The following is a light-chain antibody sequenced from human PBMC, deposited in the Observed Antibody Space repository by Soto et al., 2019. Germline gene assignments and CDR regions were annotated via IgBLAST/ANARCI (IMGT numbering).Light chain of an antibody. CDR2: GAS. J-gene: IGKJ1*01. Sequence: EIVMTQSPDILSVSPGERVTLSCRASQSVSSNLAWYQQKPGQSPRLLIYGASTRATGIPVRFSGSGSGTEFTLTISSLQSEDFAVYYCHQYNYWPTFGQGTKVEIK. CDR1: QSVSSN. CDR3: HQYNYWPT. V-gene: IGKV3-15*01.